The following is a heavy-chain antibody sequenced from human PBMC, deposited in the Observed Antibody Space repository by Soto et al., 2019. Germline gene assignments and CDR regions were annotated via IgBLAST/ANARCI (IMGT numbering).Heavy chain of an antibody. CDR2: IYYSGST. D-gene: IGHD6-6*01. J-gene: IGHJ6*02. CDR1: GGSISSSSYY. V-gene: IGHV4-39*01. CDR3: ERRRTSSPAYGMDV. Sequence: SETLSLTCTVSGGSISSSSYYWGWIRQPPGKGLEWIGSIYYSGSTYYNPSLKSRVTISVDTSKNQFSLKLSSVTAADTAVYYCERRRTSSPAYGMDVWGQGTTVTVSS.